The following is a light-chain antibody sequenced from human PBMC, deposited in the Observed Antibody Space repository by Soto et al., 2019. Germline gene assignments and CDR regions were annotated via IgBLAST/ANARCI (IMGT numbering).Light chain of an antibody. CDR3: QSYDSSLSGYVV. J-gene: IGLJ2*01. CDR1: NSNIGAGYD. V-gene: IGLV1-40*01. Sequence: QSVLTQPPSVSGAPGQRVTISCTGSNSNIGAGYDVHWYQQLPGTAPKLLIYGSTNRPSGVPDRFSGSKSGTSASLAITGLQAEDEADYYCQSYDSSLSGYVVFGGGTKVTVL. CDR2: GST.